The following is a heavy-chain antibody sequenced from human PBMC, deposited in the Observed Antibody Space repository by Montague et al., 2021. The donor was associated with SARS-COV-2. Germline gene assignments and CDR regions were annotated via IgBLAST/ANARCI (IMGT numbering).Heavy chain of an antibody. J-gene: IGHJ4*02. CDR2: MYYTGHT. Sequence: SETLSLTCTVSGASVASGNFYWSWIRQPPGKGLEWIGYMYYTGHTNYNPSLESRVTMPVDPSKNQFSLTLTSVTAADTAVYYCAGSPANVPARPGFDYWGQGALVTVSS. D-gene: IGHD6-6*01. CDR1: GASVASGNFY. CDR3: AGSPANVPARPGFDY. V-gene: IGHV4-61*01.